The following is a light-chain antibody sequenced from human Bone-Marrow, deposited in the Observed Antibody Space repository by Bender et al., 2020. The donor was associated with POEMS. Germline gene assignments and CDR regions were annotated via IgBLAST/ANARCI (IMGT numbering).Light chain of an antibody. CDR1: SSDVGSYNL. Sequence: QSALTQPASVSGSPGQSITISCTGTSSDVGSYNLVSWFQQHPGKAPKLMIYEGSKRLSGVSDRFSGSKSGNTASLTISGLQAEDEADYYCCSYAGSRTSVFGTGTKVTLL. J-gene: IGLJ1*01. V-gene: IGLV2-23*01. CDR2: EGS. CDR3: CSYAGSRTSV.